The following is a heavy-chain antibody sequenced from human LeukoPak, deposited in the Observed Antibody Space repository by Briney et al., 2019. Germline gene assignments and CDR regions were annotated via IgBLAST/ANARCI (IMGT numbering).Heavy chain of an antibody. V-gene: IGHV4-34*01. CDR3: ARRANYDFWSGYYTAWFDP. J-gene: IGHJ5*02. D-gene: IGHD3-3*01. CDR2: INHSGST. CDR1: GGSFSGYY. Sequence: SETLSLTCAVYGGSFSGYYWSWIRQPPGKGLGWIGEINHSGSTNYNPSLKSRVTISVDTSKNQFSLKLSSVTAADTAVYYCARRANYDFWSGYYTAWFDPWGQGTLVTVSS.